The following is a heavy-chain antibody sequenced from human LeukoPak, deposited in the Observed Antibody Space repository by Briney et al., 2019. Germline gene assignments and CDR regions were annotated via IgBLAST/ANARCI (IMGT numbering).Heavy chain of an antibody. CDR3: AAYSSGWSYFDY. CDR1: GGSISSYY. CDR2: IYTSGST. J-gene: IGHJ4*02. D-gene: IGHD6-19*01. Sequence: KPSETLSLTCTVSGGSISSYYWSWIRQPAGKGLEWIGRIYTSGSTNYNPSLKSRVTMSVDTCKNQVSLKLSSVTAADTAVYYCAAYSSGWSYFDYWGQGTLVTVSS. V-gene: IGHV4-4*07.